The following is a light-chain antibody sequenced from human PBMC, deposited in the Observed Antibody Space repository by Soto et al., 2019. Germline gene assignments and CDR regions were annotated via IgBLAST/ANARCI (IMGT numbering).Light chain of an antibody. CDR1: SSNIGAVYD. CDR2: GNS. Sequence: QSALTQPPSVSGAPGQRVTISGTGSSSNIGAVYDVHWYQQLPGTAPKLLIYGNSNRPSGVPDRFSGSKSGTSASLAITGLQAEDEADYYCQSYDSSLSGSVFGTGTKVTVL. V-gene: IGLV1-40*01. CDR3: QSYDSSLSGSV. J-gene: IGLJ1*01.